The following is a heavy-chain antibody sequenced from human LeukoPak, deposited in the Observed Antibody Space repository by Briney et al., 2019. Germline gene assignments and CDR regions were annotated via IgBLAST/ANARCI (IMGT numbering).Heavy chain of an antibody. CDR3: GKPGSYGSYLH. CDR2: IYYSGSA. J-gene: IGHJ4*02. D-gene: IGHD1-26*01. Sequence: SETLSLTCTVSGDSISSTSFYWGWIRQPPGKGLEWIGSIYYSGSASYNPSLKSRVTISVDTSRNQFSLKLNSVTAADTACYFRGKPGSYGSYLHRGQGTLVTVSS. V-gene: IGHV4-39*01. CDR1: GDSISSTSFY.